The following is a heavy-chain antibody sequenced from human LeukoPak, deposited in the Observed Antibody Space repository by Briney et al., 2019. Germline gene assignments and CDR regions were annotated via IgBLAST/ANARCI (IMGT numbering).Heavy chain of an antibody. CDR2: IYSGGYT. D-gene: IGHD4-17*01. CDR3: ARVSPNTVTTLQYFDY. Sequence: PGGSLRLSCVVSGFSVSSNYMSWVRQAPGKGLEWVSVIYSGGYTYYADSVRGRFTTSRDNAKNSLYLQMNSLRAEDTAVYYCARVSPNTVTTLQYFDYWGQGTLVTVSS. J-gene: IGHJ4*02. CDR1: GFSVSSNY. V-gene: IGHV3-53*01.